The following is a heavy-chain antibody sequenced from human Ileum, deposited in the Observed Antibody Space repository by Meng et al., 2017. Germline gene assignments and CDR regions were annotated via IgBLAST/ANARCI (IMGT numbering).Heavy chain of an antibody. J-gene: IGHJ4*03. CDR1: GFKFSSLA. CDR2: IRDTGGRV. D-gene: IGHD1-1*01. V-gene: IGHV3-23*01. Sequence: GESLKISCTASGFKFSSLAMSWIRQAPGKGLEWVAGIRDTGGRVYYVDSVKGRFTISRDNSNNTLFLQMHTVRAEDTAIYYCAKQKMYDADSPFDDWGHGTRVTVSS. CDR3: AKQKMYDADSPFDD.